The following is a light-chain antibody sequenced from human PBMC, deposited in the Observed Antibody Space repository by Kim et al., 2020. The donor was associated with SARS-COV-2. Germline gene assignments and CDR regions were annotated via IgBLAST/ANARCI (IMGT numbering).Light chain of an antibody. Sequence: SVGDRVIITCRTSQNISSHLNWYQQKPGKAPKLLIFAASSLQSGVPSRLSGSGSGRDFTLTITTLQPEDFATYYCQQGYSTPQITFGQGTRLEIK. CDR2: AAS. J-gene: IGKJ5*01. V-gene: IGKV1-39*01. CDR3: QQGYSTPQIT. CDR1: QNISSH.